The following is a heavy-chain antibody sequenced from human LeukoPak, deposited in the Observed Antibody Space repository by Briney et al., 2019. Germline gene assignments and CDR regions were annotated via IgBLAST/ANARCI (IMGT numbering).Heavy chain of an antibody. Sequence: GGSLRLSCAASGFTFSSYAMSWVRQAPGKGLEWVGRIRSKANSYATAYAASVKGRFTISRDDSKNTAYLQMNSLKTEDTAVYYCTRLGYYYGSGSPNQYWGQGTLVTVSS. CDR1: GFTFSSYA. CDR3: TRLGYYYGSGSPNQY. J-gene: IGHJ4*02. V-gene: IGHV3-73*01. CDR2: IRSKANSYAT. D-gene: IGHD3-10*01.